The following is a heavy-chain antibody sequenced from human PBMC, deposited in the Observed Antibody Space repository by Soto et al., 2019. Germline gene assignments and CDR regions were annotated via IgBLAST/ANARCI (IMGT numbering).Heavy chain of an antibody. V-gene: IGHV3-23*01. D-gene: IGHD3-22*01. Sequence: HPGGSLRLSCAASGFTFSSYAMSWVRQAPGKGLEWVSAISGSGGSTYYADSVKGRFTISRDNSKNTLYLQMNSLRAEDTAVYYCAKDPYYYDSSGYYPPRYYFDYWGQGTLVTVSS. J-gene: IGHJ4*02. CDR1: GFTFSSYA. CDR2: ISGSGGST. CDR3: AKDPYYYDSSGYYPPRYYFDY.